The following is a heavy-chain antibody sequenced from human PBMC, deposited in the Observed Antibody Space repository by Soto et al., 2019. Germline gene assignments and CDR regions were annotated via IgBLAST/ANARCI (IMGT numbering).Heavy chain of an antibody. V-gene: IGHV1-8*01. Sequence: ASVKVSCKASGYTFTSYDINWVRQATGQGLEWMGGMNPNSGNTGYAQKFQGRVTMTRNTSISTAYMELSSLRSEDTAVYYCASGRPFNWSYFPTYYYYGMDVWGQGTTVTVSS. CDR3: ASGRPFNWSYFPTYYYYGMDV. D-gene: IGHD1-7*01. CDR1: GYTFTSYD. J-gene: IGHJ6*02. CDR2: MNPNSGNT.